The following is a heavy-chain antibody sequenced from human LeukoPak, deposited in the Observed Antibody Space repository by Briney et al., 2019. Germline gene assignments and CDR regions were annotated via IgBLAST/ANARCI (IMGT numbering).Heavy chain of an antibody. CDR1: GGSISSYY. V-gene: IGHV4-59*01. J-gene: IGHJ3*02. CDR2: IYYSGST. D-gene: IGHD1-26*01. CDR3: ARDSGSYPRADAFDI. Sequence: SETLSLTCTVSGGSISSYYWSWIRQPPGKGLEWIGYIYYSGSTNYNPSLKSRVTISVDTSKNQFSLKLSSVTAADTAVYYCARDSGSYPRADAFDIWGQGTMVTVSS.